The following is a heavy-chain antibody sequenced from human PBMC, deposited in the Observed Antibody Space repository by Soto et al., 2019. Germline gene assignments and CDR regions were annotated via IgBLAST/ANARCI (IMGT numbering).Heavy chain of an antibody. CDR3: ARGRPRPGSSSYNWCDP. CDR1: GYTFTSYD. CDR2: MNPNSGNT. V-gene: IGHV1-8*01. Sequence: QVQLVQSGAEVKKPGASVKVSCKASGYTFTSYDINWVRQATGQGLEWMGWMNPNSGNTGFAQKFQGRVTMTRNTSISPAYMELSSLRSEDTAVYYCARGRPRPGSSSYNWCDPWGQVTRVTVSS. D-gene: IGHD6-6*01. J-gene: IGHJ5*02.